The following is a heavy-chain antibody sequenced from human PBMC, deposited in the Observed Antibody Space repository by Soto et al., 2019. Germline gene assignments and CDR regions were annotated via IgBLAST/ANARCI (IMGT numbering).Heavy chain of an antibody. D-gene: IGHD1-26*01. CDR3: ARDPGGRFDS. V-gene: IGHV4-59*01. CDR1: GGSISNYY. CDR2: IYYSGST. Sequence: PSETLSLTCTVSGGSISNYYWSWIRQPPGGGLEWIGYIYYSGSTNYNPALKSRLTISVGTSRKEFSLRLTSVTAADSAVYYCARDPGGRFDSWGQGTLVTVSS. J-gene: IGHJ4*02.